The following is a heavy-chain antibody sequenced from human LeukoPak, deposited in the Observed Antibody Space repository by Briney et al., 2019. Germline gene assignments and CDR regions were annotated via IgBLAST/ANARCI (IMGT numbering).Heavy chain of an antibody. Sequence: GXSLRLSCAASGFTFSSYGMHWVRQAPGKGLEWVAFIRYDGSNKYYADSVKGRFTISRDNSKNTLYLQMNSLRAEDTAVYYCAKGLLVSFDYWGQGTLVTVSS. CDR3: AKGLLVSFDY. J-gene: IGHJ4*02. V-gene: IGHV3-30*02. D-gene: IGHD2-15*01. CDR2: IRYDGSNK. CDR1: GFTFSSYG.